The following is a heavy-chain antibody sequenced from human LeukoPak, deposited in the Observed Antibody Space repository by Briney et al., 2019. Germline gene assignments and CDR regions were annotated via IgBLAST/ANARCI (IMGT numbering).Heavy chain of an antibody. D-gene: IGHD3-16*02. CDR3: ARLGELSNTDY. J-gene: IGHJ4*02. V-gene: IGHV3-23*01. CDR2: ISGNGGGT. CDR1: GFTFSTYV. Sequence: GGSLRLSCAPSGFTFSTYVMIWVRQAPGKGLEWVSAISGNGGGTYYADSVKGRFTISRDNSKNTLYLQMNSLRAEDTAVYYCARLGELSNTDYWGQGTLVTVSS.